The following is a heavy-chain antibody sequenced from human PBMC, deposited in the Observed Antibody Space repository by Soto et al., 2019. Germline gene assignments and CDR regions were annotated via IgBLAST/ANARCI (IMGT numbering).Heavy chain of an antibody. CDR3: ASEASEQLGSIDY. V-gene: IGHV4-59*01. CDR1: GTSIDHFY. J-gene: IGHJ4*02. CDR2: VHYSGST. D-gene: IGHD6-6*01. Sequence: SETLSLTCSVSGTSIDHFYWIWLRQPPGKGLEWIGFVHYSGSTSYNPSLKSRVTISVDRTKNQFSLNLTSMTAADTAIYYCASEASEQLGSIDYWGQGTLVTVSS.